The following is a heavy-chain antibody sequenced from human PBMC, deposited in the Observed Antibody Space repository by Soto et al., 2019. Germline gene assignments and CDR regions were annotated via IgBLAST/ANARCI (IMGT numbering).Heavy chain of an antibody. CDR2: IYYSGST. CDR3: ASLSWDCGGDCYPFDY. Sequence: PSETLSLTCTVSGGSISSYYWSWIRQPPGKGLEWIGYIYYSGSTNYNPSLKSRVTISVDTSKNQFSLKLSSVTAADTAVYYCASLSWDCGGDCYPFDYWGQGTLVTVSS. D-gene: IGHD2-21*02. CDR1: GGSISSYY. J-gene: IGHJ4*02. V-gene: IGHV4-59*01.